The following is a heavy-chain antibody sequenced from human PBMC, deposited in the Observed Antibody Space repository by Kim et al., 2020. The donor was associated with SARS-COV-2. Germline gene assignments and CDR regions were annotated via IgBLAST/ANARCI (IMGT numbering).Heavy chain of an antibody. Sequence: GRFTISRDSSKTTLYLQMSSLRAEDTAVYYCAKGHCSSTSCPYYYYGMDVWGQGTTVTVSS. V-gene: IGHV3-23*01. J-gene: IGHJ6*02. D-gene: IGHD2-2*01. CDR3: AKGHCSSTSCPYYYYGMDV.